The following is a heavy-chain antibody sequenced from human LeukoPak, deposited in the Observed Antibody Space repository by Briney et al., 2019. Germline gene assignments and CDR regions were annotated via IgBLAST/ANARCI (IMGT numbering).Heavy chain of an antibody. CDR3: ARRSVFGVVSGAFDI. V-gene: IGHV5-51*01. J-gene: IGHJ3*02. D-gene: IGHD3-3*01. CDR2: IYPGDSDT. CDR1: GYSFTSYW. Sequence: GESLKISCQGSGYSFTSYWIGWVRQMPGKGLEWMGIIYPGDSDTRYSPSFQGQVTISADKSISTAYLQWSSLKASDTAMYYCARRSVFGVVSGAFDIWGQGTMVTVSS.